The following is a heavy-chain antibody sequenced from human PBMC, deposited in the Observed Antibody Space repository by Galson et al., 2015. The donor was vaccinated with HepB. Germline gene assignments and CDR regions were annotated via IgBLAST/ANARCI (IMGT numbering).Heavy chain of an antibody. J-gene: IGHJ4*02. Sequence: SLRLSCAASGFTFSSYGMHWVRQAPGKGLEWVAVISYDGSNKYYADSVKGRFTISRDNSKNTLYLQMNSLRAEDTAVYYCAKGPGYFDYWGQGTLVTVSS. CDR1: GFTFSSYG. V-gene: IGHV3-30*18. CDR3: AKGPGYFDY. CDR2: ISYDGSNK.